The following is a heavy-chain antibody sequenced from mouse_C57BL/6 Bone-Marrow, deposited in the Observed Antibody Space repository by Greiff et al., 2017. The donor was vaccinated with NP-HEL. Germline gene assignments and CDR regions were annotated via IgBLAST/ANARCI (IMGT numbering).Heavy chain of an antibody. J-gene: IGHJ1*03. CDR1: GYTFTDYY. CDR2: INPYNGGT. Sequence: EVKLQQSGPVLVKPGASVKMSCKASGYTFTDYYMNWVKQSHGKSLEWIGVINPYNGGTSYNQKFKGKATLTVDKSSSTAYMELNSLTSEDSAVYYCASYDYRSTDWYFDVWGTGTTVTVSS. D-gene: IGHD2-4*01. CDR3: ASYDYRSTDWYFDV. V-gene: IGHV1-19*01.